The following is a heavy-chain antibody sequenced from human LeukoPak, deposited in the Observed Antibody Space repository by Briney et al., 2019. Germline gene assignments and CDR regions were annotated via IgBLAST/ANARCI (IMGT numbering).Heavy chain of an antibody. J-gene: IGHJ2*01. Sequence: SETLSLTCTVSGGSISSYYWSWIRQPPGKGLEWIGYIYYSGSTNYNPSLKSRVTISVDTSKNQFSLKLSSVTAADTAVYYCARVYSGSWLTYQNWYFDLWGRGTLVTVSS. CDR1: GGSISSYY. V-gene: IGHV4-59*01. D-gene: IGHD6-13*01. CDR2: IYYSGST. CDR3: ARVYSGSWLTYQNWYFDL.